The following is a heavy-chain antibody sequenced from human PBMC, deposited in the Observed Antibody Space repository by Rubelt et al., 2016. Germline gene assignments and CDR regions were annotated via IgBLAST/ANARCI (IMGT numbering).Heavy chain of an antibody. CDR2: ISAYNGNT. V-gene: IGHV1-18*01. D-gene: IGHD6-6*01. CDR3: ARDRRRIAARQGWYFDL. CDR1: GYTFTSYG. J-gene: IGHJ2*01. Sequence: QVQLVQSGAEVKKPGASVKVSCKASGYTFTSYGISWVRQAPGQGLEWMGWISAYNGNTNYAQKVKGRVTMTTDTSTSTAYMELRSRRSDDTAVYYCARDRRRIAARQGWYFDLWGRGTLVTVSS.